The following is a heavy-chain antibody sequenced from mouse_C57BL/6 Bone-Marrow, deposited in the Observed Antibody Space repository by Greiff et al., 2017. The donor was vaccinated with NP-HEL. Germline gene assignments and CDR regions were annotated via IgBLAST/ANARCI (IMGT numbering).Heavy chain of an antibody. Sequence: VQLQQSGPGLVKPSQSLSLTCSVTCYSITSGYYWNWIRQFPGNKLEWMGYISYDGSNNYNPSLKNRISITRDTSKNQFFLKLNSVTTEDTATYYCARDPDGYYWFAYWGQGTLVTVSA. D-gene: IGHD2-3*01. CDR1: CYSITSGYY. CDR2: ISYDGSN. CDR3: ARDPDGYYWFAY. J-gene: IGHJ3*01. V-gene: IGHV3-6*01.